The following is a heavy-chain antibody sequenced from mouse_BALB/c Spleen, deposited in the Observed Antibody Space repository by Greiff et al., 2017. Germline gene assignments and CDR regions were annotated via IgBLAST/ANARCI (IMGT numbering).Heavy chain of an antibody. CDR3: ASAYYRYDWFAY. V-gene: IGHV2-2*02. J-gene: IGHJ3*01. CDR2: IWSGGST. CDR1: GFSLTSYG. Sequence: VKLVESGPGLVQPSQSLSITCTVSGFSLTSYGVHWVRQSPGKGLEWLGVIWSGGSTDYNAAFISRLSISKDNSKSQVFFKMNSLQANDTAIYYCASAYYRYDWFAYWAQGTLVTVSA. D-gene: IGHD2-14*01.